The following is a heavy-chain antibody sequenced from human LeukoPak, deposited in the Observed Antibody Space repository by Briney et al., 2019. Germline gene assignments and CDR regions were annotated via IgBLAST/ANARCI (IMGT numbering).Heavy chain of an antibody. V-gene: IGHV3-21*04. D-gene: IGHD3-9*01. CDR1: GFTLSSYN. J-gene: IGHJ4*02. CDR2: ISWRSSDI. CDR3: ANPQYDILTGIEGAYFDY. Sequence: GGSLRLSCVVSGFTLSSYNMKWVRPAPGERLEWVSSISWRSSDIEYADSVKGRFTISRDIDKKSLYLQMNSLRAEDTAVYYCANPQYDILTGIEGAYFDYWGQGTLVTVSS.